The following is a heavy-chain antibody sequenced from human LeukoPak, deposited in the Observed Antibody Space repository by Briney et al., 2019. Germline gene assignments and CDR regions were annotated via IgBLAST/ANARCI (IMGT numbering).Heavy chain of an antibody. CDR3: ARARATMVPYFDY. CDR1: GGSISSGGYS. D-gene: IGHD5-12*01. V-gene: IGHV4-30-2*01. J-gene: IGHJ4*02. Sequence: SETLFLTCAVSGGSISSGGYSWSWIRQPPGKGLEWIGYIYHSGSTYYNPSLKSRVTISVDRSKNQFSLKLSSVTAADTAVYYCARARATMVPYFDYWGQGTLVTVSS. CDR2: IYHSGST.